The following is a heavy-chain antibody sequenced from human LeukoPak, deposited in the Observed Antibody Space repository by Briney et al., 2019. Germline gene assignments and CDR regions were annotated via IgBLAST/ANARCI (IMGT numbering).Heavy chain of an antibody. Sequence: GRSLRLSCAASGFTFSSYAMHWVRQAPGKGLEWVAVISYDGSNKYYADSVKGRFTISRDNSKNTLYLQMNSLRAEDTAVYYCARVGRRFLEWLYFDYWGQGTLVTVSS. J-gene: IGHJ4*02. CDR3: ARVGRRFLEWLYFDY. V-gene: IGHV3-30*01. D-gene: IGHD3-3*01. CDR1: GFTFSSYA. CDR2: ISYDGSNK.